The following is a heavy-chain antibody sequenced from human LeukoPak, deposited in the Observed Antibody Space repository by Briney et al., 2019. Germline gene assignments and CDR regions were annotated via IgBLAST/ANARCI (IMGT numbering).Heavy chain of an antibody. CDR2: INCDSGVT. Sequence: GASVKVSCTASGYTFTTYDINWVRQAPGQGLEWMGWINCDSGVTKYAEKFQGRVSMTRDTSISTAYMDLSRLTSDDTAIYYCARDGGGTYQDFDYWGQGTLVTVSS. V-gene: IGHV1-2*02. D-gene: IGHD1-26*01. J-gene: IGHJ4*02. CDR1: GYTFTTYD. CDR3: ARDGGGTYQDFDY.